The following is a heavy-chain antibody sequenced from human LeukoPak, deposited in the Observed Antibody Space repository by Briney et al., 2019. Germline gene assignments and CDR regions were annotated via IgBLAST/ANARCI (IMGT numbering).Heavy chain of an antibody. Sequence: ASVKVSCKASGYTFTGYYMHWVRQAPGQGLEWMGWINPNSGGTDYAQKFQGRVTMTRDTSISTAYMYLSRLRSDDTAVYYCARDHLDFWSGYNYFDYWGQGTLVTVSS. CDR2: INPNSGGT. CDR1: GYTFTGYY. V-gene: IGHV1-2*02. D-gene: IGHD3-3*01. CDR3: ARDHLDFWSGYNYFDY. J-gene: IGHJ4*02.